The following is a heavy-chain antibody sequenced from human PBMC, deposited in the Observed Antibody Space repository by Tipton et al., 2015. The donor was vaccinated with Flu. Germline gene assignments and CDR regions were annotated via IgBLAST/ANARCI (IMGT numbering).Heavy chain of an antibody. CDR3: ASLVGSSLWFGELN. J-gene: IGHJ4*02. D-gene: IGHD3-10*01. CDR1: GYSITTGYY. V-gene: IGHV4-38-2*01. Sequence: TLSLTCRVSGYSITTGYYWGWIRQPPGKGLELIGTIYHTGGTYYNPSLKSRVTISVDRSKNQSSLELTSLTAADTAVYYCASLVGSSLWFGELNWGQGTLVTVSS. CDR2: IYHTGGT.